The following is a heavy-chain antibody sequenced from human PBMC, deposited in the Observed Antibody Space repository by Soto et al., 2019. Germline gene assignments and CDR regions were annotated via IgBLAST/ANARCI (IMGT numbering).Heavy chain of an antibody. CDR3: VRHPH. V-gene: IGHV3-48*03. CDR2: ITTSGDNI. CDR1: GFSISDYE. Sequence: EVQLVESGGGLVQPGGSLRLSCTGSGFSISDYEMNWVRQAPGKGLEWISCITTSGDNIFYADSMKGRFTISRDSAKNSLYLQMNSLRAEDTAVYYCVRHPHWGQGTLVTVSS. J-gene: IGHJ4*02.